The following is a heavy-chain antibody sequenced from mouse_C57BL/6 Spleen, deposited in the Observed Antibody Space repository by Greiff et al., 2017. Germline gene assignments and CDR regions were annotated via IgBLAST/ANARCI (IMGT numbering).Heavy chain of an antibody. J-gene: IGHJ4*01. CDR2: IYPGSGST. Sequence: VQLQQPGAELVKPGASVKMSCKASGYTFTSYWITWVKQRPGQGLEWIGDIYPGSGSTNYNEKFKSKATLTVDTSSSTAYMQLSSLTSEDSAVYYCARMGVWTAQANAMDYWGQGTSVTGSS. D-gene: IGHD3-2*02. CDR3: ARMGVWTAQANAMDY. V-gene: IGHV1-55*01. CDR1: GYTFTSYW.